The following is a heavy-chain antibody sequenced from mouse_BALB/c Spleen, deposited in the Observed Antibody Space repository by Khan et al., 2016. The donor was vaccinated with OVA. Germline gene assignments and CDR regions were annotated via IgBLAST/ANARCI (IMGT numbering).Heavy chain of an antibody. Sequence: EVQRVESGPGLVKPSQSLSLTCTVTGYSITSDYAWNWIRQFPGNKLEWMGYISSSGSTNYNPALKSRISITRDTSKNQFFLQLNSVTTEDTATYDCARDGSRYNYAMDYWGQGTSVTVSS. D-gene: IGHD2-3*01. CDR2: ISSSGST. CDR3: ARDGSRYNYAMDY. V-gene: IGHV3-2*02. J-gene: IGHJ4*01. CDR1: GYSITSDYA.